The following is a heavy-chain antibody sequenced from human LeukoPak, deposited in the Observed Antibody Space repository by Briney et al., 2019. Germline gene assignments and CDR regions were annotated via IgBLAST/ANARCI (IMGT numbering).Heavy chain of an antibody. CDR1: RFTFSSYA. V-gene: IGHV3-23*01. Sequence: GGSLRLSCAASRFTFSSYAMSWFRQAPGKGLEWVSGISGSGGSTSYADSVKGRFTISRDNSKNTLYLQMNSLRAEDTAVYYCAKDQSYACDYWGQGTLVTVSS. D-gene: IGHD3-16*01. CDR3: AKDQSYACDY. CDR2: ISGSGGST. J-gene: IGHJ4*02.